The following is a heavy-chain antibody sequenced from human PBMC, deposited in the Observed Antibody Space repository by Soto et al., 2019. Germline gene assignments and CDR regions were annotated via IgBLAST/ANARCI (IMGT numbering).Heavy chain of an antibody. CDR3: ARGYCSSSGCSHYFDY. CDR1: GYTFPGNY. J-gene: IGHJ4*02. V-gene: IGHV1-2*02. Sequence: ASVKVSCKASGYTFPGNYMHWVRQAPGQGLEWMALINPTSGGTNYAQKFQGRVTMTWDTSISTAYMELSRLRSDDTAIYYCARGYCSSSGCSHYFDYWGQGTLVNVSS. D-gene: IGHD2-2*01. CDR2: INPTSGGT.